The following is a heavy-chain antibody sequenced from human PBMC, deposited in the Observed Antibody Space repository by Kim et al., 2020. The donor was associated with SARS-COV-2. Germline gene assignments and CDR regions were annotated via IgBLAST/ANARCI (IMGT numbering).Heavy chain of an antibody. CDR2: ITSSGSKI. CDR1: GFSFNIYA. Sequence: GGSLRLSCAASGFSFNIYAMNWVRQAPGKGLEWISSITSSGSKIHYAESVKGRFTIPRDNAKNSLHMLITTRRVEVTVVYFCARDRDISVYRYGMDVWSQGTTVNGS. V-gene: IGHV3-21*01. J-gene: IGHJ6*02. D-gene: IGHD2-2*02. CDR3: ARDRDISVYRYGMDV.